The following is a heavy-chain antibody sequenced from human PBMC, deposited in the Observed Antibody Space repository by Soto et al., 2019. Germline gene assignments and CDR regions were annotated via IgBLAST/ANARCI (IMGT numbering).Heavy chain of an antibody. Sequence: SVKVSCKASGFTFTSSAVQWVRQARGQRLEWIGWIVVGSGNTNYAQKFQERVTITRDMSTSTAYMELSSLRSEDTAVYYCAAGPPPYYYDSSGYYWGQGTLVTVS. J-gene: IGHJ4*02. CDR1: GFTFTSSA. CDR3: AAGPPPYYYDSSGYY. D-gene: IGHD3-22*01. V-gene: IGHV1-58*01. CDR2: IVVGSGNT.